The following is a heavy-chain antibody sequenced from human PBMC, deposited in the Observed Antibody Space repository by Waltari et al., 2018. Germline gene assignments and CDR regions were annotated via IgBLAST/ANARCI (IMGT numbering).Heavy chain of an antibody. V-gene: IGHV3-53*01. Sequence: EVQLVESGGGLVQPGGSLRLSCAASGFSVSGVYMTWVRQAPGKGLQWVSIIYSGGSTYYADSLKGRFTISRDNSKNTVFLQMNSLRVDDTAVYYCARPVGNETWGQGTLVTVSS. CDR1: GFSVSGVY. J-gene: IGHJ5*02. D-gene: IGHD1-26*01. CDR3: ARPVGNET. CDR2: IYSGGST.